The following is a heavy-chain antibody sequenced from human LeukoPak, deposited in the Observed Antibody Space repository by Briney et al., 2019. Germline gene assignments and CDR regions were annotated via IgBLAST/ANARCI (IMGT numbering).Heavy chain of an antibody. CDR3: ARGRPVLLWFGEPSNWFDP. V-gene: IGHV4-34*01. J-gene: IGHJ5*02. D-gene: IGHD3-10*01. CDR1: GGSFSGYY. Sequence: SETLSLTCAVSGGSFSGYYWSWIRQPPGKGLEWIGEINHSGSNKYNPSLKSRVTISVAPSKNQFSLKLCSFTAADTAVYYCARGRPVLLWFGEPSNWFDPWGQGTLVTVSS. CDR2: INHSGSN.